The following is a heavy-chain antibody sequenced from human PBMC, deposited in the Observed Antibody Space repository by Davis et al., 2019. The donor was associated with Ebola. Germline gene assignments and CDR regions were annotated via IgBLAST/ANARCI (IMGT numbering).Heavy chain of an antibody. CDR2: IYYSGST. J-gene: IGHJ4*02. Sequence: PGGSLRLSCAASGFTFSDYYMSWIRQPPGKGLEWIGTIYYSGSTYYNPSLKCRVTISVDTSKNQFSLKLSSVTAADTAVYYCARSRPTYYYGSGSRQKGDYWGQGTLVTVSS. V-gene: IGHV4-38-2*01. D-gene: IGHD3-10*01. CDR1: GFTFSDYY. CDR3: ARSRPTYYYGSGSRQKGDY.